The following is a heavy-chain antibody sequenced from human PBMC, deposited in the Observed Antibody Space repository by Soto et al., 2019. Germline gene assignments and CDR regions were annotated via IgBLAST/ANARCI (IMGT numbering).Heavy chain of an antibody. J-gene: IGHJ6*02. D-gene: IGHD2-2*01. CDR2: ISAYNGNT. CDR1: GYTFTSYG. V-gene: IGHV1-18*01. Sequence: VASVKVSCKASGYTFTSYGISWVRQAPGQGLEWMGWISAYNGNTNYAQKLQGRVTMTTDTSTSTAYMELRSLRSDDTAVYYCARAEKESRKIYSSTSPHSDYYYYGMDVWGQGTTVTVSS. CDR3: ARAEKESRKIYSSTSPHSDYYYYGMDV.